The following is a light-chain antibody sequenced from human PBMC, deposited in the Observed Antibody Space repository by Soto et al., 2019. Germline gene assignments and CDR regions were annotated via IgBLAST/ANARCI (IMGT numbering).Light chain of an antibody. CDR1: SGSVSTSYY. CDR2: STN. Sequence: VVTQEPSFSVSPGGTVTLTCGLSSGSVSTSYYASWYQQTPGQAPRTLIYSTNTRSSGVPDRFSGSILGNKAALTITGAQADDESDYYCVLYMGSGISVFGGGTKLTVL. J-gene: IGLJ3*02. CDR3: VLYMGSGISV. V-gene: IGLV8-61*01.